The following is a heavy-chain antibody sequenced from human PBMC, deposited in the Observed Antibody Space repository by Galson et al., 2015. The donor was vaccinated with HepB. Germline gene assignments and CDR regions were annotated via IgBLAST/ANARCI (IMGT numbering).Heavy chain of an antibody. J-gene: IGHJ6*02. CDR3: ARDRVITTVGVVPDYSYYGLDV. Sequence: SVKVSCKASGYIFTNYGISWVRQAPGQGLEWLGWISAYDGNTNYAQKIQGRVTMTTDTPTSTVHMELRSLRSDDTAVYYCARDRVITTVGVVPDYSYYGLDVWGQGTTVTVAS. V-gene: IGHV1-18*04. CDR2: ISAYDGNT. CDR1: GYIFTNYG. D-gene: IGHD3-3*01.